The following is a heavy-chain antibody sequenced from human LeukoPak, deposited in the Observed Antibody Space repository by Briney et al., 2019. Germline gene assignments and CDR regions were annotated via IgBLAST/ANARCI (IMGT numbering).Heavy chain of an antibody. CDR1: GYTFTGYY. CDR3: AREGPYYGSGSYYNVNDY. J-gene: IGHJ4*02. D-gene: IGHD3-10*01. V-gene: IGHV1-2*02. Sequence: GASVKVSCKGSGYTFTGYYMHWVRQAPGQGLEWMGWINPNSGGTNYAQKFQGRVTMTRDTSISTAYMELSRLRSDDTAVYYCAREGPYYGSGSYYNVNDYWGQGTLVTVSS. CDR2: INPNSGGT.